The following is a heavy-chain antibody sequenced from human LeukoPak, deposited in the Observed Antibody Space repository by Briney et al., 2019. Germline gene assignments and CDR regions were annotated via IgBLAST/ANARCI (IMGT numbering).Heavy chain of an antibody. CDR1: GFTFSSFA. V-gene: IGHV3-30*04. J-gene: IGHJ4*02. D-gene: IGHD6-6*01. Sequence: GGSLRLSCADSGFTFSSFAAHWVRQAPGKGLEWVAVISYDGSNKYYADSVKGRFTISRDNSNNTLYLQMNSLRAEDTAVYYCARDRSRHSSSLDYWGQGALVTVSS. CDR3: ARDRSRHSSSLDY. CDR2: ISYDGSNK.